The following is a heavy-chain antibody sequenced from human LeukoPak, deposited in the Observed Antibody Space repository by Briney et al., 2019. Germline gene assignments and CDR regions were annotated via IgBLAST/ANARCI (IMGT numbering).Heavy chain of an antibody. V-gene: IGHV4-30-4*08. CDR3: ARVGTYYYDSSGDYYFDY. CDR1: GGSISSGDYY. J-gene: IGHJ4*02. CDR2: IYYSGST. Sequence: SETLSLTCTVSGGSISSGDYYWSWIRQPPGKGLEWIGYIYYSGSTYYNPSLKSRVTISVDTSKNQFSLKLSSVTAADTAVYYCARVGTYYYDSSGDYYFDYWGQGTLVTVSS. D-gene: IGHD3-22*01.